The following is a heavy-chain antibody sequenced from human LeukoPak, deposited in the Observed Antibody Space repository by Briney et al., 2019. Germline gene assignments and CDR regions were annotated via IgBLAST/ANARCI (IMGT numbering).Heavy chain of an antibody. V-gene: IGHV1-69*05. J-gene: IGHJ4*02. CDR1: GGTFSSYA. CDR3: ATGIAAAGTDFKVDY. CDR2: IIPIFGTA. Sequence: ASVKVSCKASGGTFSSYAISWVRQAPGQGLEWMGGIIPIFGTANYAQKFQGRVTITTDESTSTAYMELSSLRSEDTAVYYCATGIAAAGTDFKVDYWGQGTLVTVSS. D-gene: IGHD6-13*01.